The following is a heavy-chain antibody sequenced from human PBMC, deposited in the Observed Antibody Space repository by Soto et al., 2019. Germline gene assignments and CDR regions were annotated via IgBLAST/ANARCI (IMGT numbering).Heavy chain of an antibody. D-gene: IGHD1-26*01. CDR2: IYHSGST. CDR3: ARVSGSYYYGMDV. J-gene: IGHJ6*02. V-gene: IGHV4-4*02. Sequence: QVQLQESGPGLVKPSGTLSLTCAVSGGSISSSNWWCWVRQPPGKGLEWIGEIYHSGSTNYNPSLKSRVTISVAKSKNQFSLKLSSVTAADTAVYYCARVSGSYYYGMDVWGQGTTVTVSS. CDR1: GGSISSSNW.